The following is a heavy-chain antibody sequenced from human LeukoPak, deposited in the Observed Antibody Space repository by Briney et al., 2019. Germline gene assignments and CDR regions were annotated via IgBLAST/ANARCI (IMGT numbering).Heavy chain of an antibody. CDR2: IYTGGGT. J-gene: IGHJ3*02. CDR1: GFLVNNHY. D-gene: IGHD2-21*02. V-gene: IGHV3-66*01. CDR3: ARGRVTATDGFDI. Sequence: PGGALKPSCAAPGFLVNNHYMNRVRQAPGKGLKWVSVIYTGGGTSYADSVKGRFTISRDNSKKTLYLQINSLRAEDTAVYYCARGRVTATDGFDIWGQGTTVIVSS.